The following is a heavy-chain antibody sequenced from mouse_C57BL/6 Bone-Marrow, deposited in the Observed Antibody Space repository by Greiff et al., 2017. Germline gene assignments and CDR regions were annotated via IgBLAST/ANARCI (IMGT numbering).Heavy chain of an antibody. V-gene: IGHV1-7*01. CDR3: ARPNYYGSSYWYFDV. D-gene: IGHD1-1*01. CDR2: INPSSGYT. Sequence: QVQLQQSGAELAKPGASVKLSCKASGYTFTSYWMHWVKQRPGQGLEWIGYINPSSGYTKYNQKFKDKATLTADKSSRTAYMTLSSLTYEDSEVYYCARPNYYGSSYWYFDVWGTGTTVTVSS. J-gene: IGHJ1*03. CDR1: GYTFTSYW.